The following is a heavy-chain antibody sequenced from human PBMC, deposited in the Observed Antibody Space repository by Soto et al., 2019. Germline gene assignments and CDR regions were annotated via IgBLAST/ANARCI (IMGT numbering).Heavy chain of an antibody. CDR2: ISRSSSTM. J-gene: IGHJ6*02. V-gene: IGHV3-48*02. Sequence: LRLSWSASGXTFSIYDMNWVRQAPGKGLEWVSYISRSSSTMYYADSVKGRFTISRDNDKNSLYLQMNRLRDEDTAVYYCARDFGYDDVWGQGTTVTVSS. CDR1: GXTFSIYD. CDR3: ARDFGYDDV. D-gene: IGHD3-22*01.